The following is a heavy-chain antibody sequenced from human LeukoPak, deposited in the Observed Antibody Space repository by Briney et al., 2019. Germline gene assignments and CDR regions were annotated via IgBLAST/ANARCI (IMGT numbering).Heavy chain of an antibody. D-gene: IGHD6-13*01. CDR1: GYTFISYD. CDR2: MNPNSGNT. Sequence: ASVTVSFKASGYTFISYDINWVRQATGQGLEWMGWMNPNSGNTGYAQKFQGRVTMTRDTSINIAYMELSSLRSEDTAVYYCAGQGIAAAGSFDYWGQGTLVTVSS. J-gene: IGHJ4*02. V-gene: IGHV1-8*01. CDR3: AGQGIAAAGSFDY.